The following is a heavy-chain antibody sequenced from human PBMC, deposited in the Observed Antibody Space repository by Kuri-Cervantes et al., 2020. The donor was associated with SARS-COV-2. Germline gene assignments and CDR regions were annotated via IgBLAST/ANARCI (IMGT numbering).Heavy chain of an antibody. V-gene: IGHV4-59*01. CDR2: VHHTGTT. J-gene: IGHJ2*01. Sequence: SETLSLTCTVSGGSINPYYWNWLRLTPGKALEWIGYVHHTGTTNYSPSLKSRLTISLDTSKSQFSLKLTSVTAADTALYYCARGGYSSGWVYWYLDLWGRGTLVTVSS. CDR3: ARGGYSSGWVYWYLDL. D-gene: IGHD6-19*01. CDR1: GGSINPYY.